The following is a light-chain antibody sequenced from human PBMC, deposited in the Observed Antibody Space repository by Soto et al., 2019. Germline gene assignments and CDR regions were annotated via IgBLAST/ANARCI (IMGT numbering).Light chain of an antibody. V-gene: IGKV1-9*01. J-gene: IGKJ1*01. CDR1: QGISSY. CDR2: AAS. CDR3: QKYNSAPWT. Sequence: IHLTQSPSSLSASVGDRVTITCRASQGISSYLAWYQQKPGKAPKLLVYAASTLQGGVPSRFSGSGSGTTFTLTITNLQPEDVATYYCQKYNSAPWTFGQGTKVEIK.